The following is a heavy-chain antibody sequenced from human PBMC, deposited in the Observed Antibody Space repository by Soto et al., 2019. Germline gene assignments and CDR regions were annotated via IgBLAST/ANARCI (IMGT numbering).Heavy chain of an antibody. CDR2: IDSSGTA. Sequence: ETLPVRERVSSFPLSVSDVFLGLVRPPPGKGLEWIGNIDSSGTAYFTPSLGTRVTFPVDTSKNQFSLTLYSVTAADTAVYYCARTTGRHLDFWGQGILVTVSS. CDR3: ARTTGRHLDF. D-gene: IGHD4-4*01. CDR1: SFPLSVSDVF. J-gene: IGHJ4*02. V-gene: IGHV4-39*01.